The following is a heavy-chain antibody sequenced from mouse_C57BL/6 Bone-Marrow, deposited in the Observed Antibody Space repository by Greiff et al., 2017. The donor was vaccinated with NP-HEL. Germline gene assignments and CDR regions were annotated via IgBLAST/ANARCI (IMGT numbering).Heavy chain of an antibody. V-gene: IGHV1-26*01. CDR3: ASPPPFAY. Sequence: EVQLQQSGPELVKPGASVKISCKASGYTFTDYYMNWVKQSHGKSLEWIGDIHPNNGGTSYNQKFKGKATLTVDKSSSTAYMELRSLTSEDSAVYYCASPPPFAYWGQGTLVTVSA. CDR1: GYTFTDYY. CDR2: IHPNNGGT. J-gene: IGHJ3*01.